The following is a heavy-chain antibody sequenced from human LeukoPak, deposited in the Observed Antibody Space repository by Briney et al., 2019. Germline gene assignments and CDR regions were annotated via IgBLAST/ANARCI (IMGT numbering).Heavy chain of an antibody. J-gene: IGHJ6*02. V-gene: IGHV3-30*02. Sequence: PGGSLRLSCAASGFTFSSYGMDWVRQAPGKGLEWVACIWYDGSNKYYADSVKGRFTISRDNSKNTLFLQMNSLRAEDTAVYYCAKAREELMILVAASAMDVWGPGTTVTVSS. CDR2: IWYDGSNK. CDR3: AKAREELMILVAASAMDV. D-gene: IGHD3-22*01. CDR1: GFTFSSYG.